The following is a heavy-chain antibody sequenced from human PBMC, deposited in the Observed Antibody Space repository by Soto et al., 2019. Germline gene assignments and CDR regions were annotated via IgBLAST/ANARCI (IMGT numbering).Heavy chain of an antibody. V-gene: IGHV4-39*07. D-gene: IGHD5-12*01. CDR3: ASNSGYDQHTGLFDY. CDR2: IYYSGST. CDR1: GGSISSSSYY. Sequence: TSETLSLTCTVSGGSISSSSYYWGWIRQPPGKGLEWIGSIYYSGSTNYNPSLKSRVTISVDTSKNQFSLKLSSVTAADTAVYYCASNSGYDQHTGLFDYWGQGTLVTVSS. J-gene: IGHJ4*02.